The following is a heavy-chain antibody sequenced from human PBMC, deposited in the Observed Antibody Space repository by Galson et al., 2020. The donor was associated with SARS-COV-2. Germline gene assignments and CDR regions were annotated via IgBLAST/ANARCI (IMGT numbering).Heavy chain of an antibody. Sequence: RESLKISCAASGFTFSRTWMNWVRQTPGKGLEWVGRIKANSDGATTDYAASVQDRFTISRDDSKETLYLQLNSLKTEDTAVYYCTTEAEAVYLRDAFDIWGQGTVVTVSS. CDR1: GFTFSRTW. J-gene: IGHJ3*02. CDR3: TTEAEAVYLRDAFDI. D-gene: IGHD6-19*01. CDR2: IKANSDGATT. V-gene: IGHV3-15*05.